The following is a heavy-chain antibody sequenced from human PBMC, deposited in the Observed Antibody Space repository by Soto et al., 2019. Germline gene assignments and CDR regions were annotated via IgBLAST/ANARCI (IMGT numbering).Heavy chain of an antibody. V-gene: IGHV1-69*13. D-gene: IGHD3-22*01. J-gene: IGHJ4*03. CDR2: IIPIFGTA. CDR1: GGTFSSYA. CDR3: ARGCDSRAEGYCDY. Sequence: SVKVSCKASGGTFSSYAISWVRQAPGQGLEWMGGIIPIFGTANYAQKFQGRVTITADESTSTAYRELSSLRSEALAVYYCARGCDSRAEGYCDYWGPGNLVAVSS.